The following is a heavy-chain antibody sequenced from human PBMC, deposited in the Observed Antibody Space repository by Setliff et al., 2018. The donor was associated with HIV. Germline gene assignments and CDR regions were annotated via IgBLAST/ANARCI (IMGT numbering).Heavy chain of an antibody. CDR3: ARGPRCTNGVCYYYFDY. J-gene: IGHJ4*02. CDR2: TNPNSGGT. CDR1: GYTFTGYY. Sequence: GASVKVSCKASGYTFTGYYMHWVRQAPGQGLEWMGRTNPNSGGTNYAQKFQGRVTMTRDTSISTAYMELSRLRSDDTAVYYCARGPRCTNGVCYYYFDYWGQGTLVTVSS. V-gene: IGHV1-2*06. D-gene: IGHD2-8*01.